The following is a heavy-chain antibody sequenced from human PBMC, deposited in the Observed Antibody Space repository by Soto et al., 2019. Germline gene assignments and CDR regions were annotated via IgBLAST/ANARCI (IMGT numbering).Heavy chain of an antibody. V-gene: IGHV4-34*01. CDR1: GGSFSGYY. CDR2: INHSGST. CDR3: ARYTIPYDNSGLLDY. J-gene: IGHJ4*02. D-gene: IGHD3-22*01. Sequence: SETLSLTCAVYGGSFSGYYWSWIRQPPGKGLEWIGEINHSGSTNYNPSLKSRVTISVDTSKNQFSLKLSSVTAADTAVYYCARYTIPYDNSGLLDYWGQGTLVTVSS.